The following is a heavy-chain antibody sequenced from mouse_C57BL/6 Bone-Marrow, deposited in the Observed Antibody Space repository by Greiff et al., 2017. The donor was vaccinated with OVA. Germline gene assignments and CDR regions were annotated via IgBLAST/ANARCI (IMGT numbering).Heavy chain of an antibody. V-gene: IGHV1-81*01. CDR3: ARRTYEGFAY. D-gene: IGHD2-14*01. J-gene: IGHJ3*01. CDR1: GYTFTSYG. Sequence: QVQLQQSGAELARPGASVKLSCKASGYTFTSYGISWVKQRTGQGLEWIGEIYPRSGNTYYNEKFKGKATLTADKSSITAYMELRSLTSEDSAVYFCARRTYEGFAYWGQGTLVTVSA. CDR2: IYPRSGNT.